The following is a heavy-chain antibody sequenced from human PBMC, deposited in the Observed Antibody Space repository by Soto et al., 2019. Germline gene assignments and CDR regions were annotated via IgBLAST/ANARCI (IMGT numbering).Heavy chain of an antibody. CDR3: GKVLVGATGHTDSDS. Sequence: WETLSLTCTVSGGSIYRSGYYWGWIRQPPVRGLEWIGNIDYNGVTYSNPSLKSGVTISRDTSKNQFSLKLTSVTAADTALYYCGKVLVGATGHTDSDSWGPGTLVPVSS. CDR2: IDYNGVT. D-gene: IGHD2-15*01. CDR1: GGSIYRSGYY. J-gene: IGHJ4*02. V-gene: IGHV4-39*01.